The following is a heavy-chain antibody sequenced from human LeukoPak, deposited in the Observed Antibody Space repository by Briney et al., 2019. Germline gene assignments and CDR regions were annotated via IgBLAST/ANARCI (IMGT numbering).Heavy chain of an antibody. CDR3: AREYSGYDGTQFDY. D-gene: IGHD5-12*01. CDR2: IYYSGST. Sequence: SETPSLTCTVSGGSVSSGSHYWSWIRQPPGTGLEWIGYIYYSGSTNYNPSLKSRVTMSVDTSKNQFSLKLRSVTAADTAVYYCAREYSGYDGTQFDYWGQGTLVTVSS. V-gene: IGHV4-61*01. J-gene: IGHJ4*02. CDR1: GGSVSSGSHY.